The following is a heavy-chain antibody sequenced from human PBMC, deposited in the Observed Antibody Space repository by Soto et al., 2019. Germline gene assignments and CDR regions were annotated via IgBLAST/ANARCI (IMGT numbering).Heavy chain of an antibody. D-gene: IGHD4-17*01. Sequence: GGSLRLSCAASGITFSSYWMHWVRQAPGKGLVWVSRINSDGSSTSYADSVKGRFTISRDNAKNTLYLQMNSLRAEDTVVFYGEGGFIYGDSLDYWGEGTLVTVSS. CDR1: GITFSSYW. CDR3: EGGFIYGDSLDY. J-gene: IGHJ4*02. CDR2: INSDGSST. V-gene: IGHV3-74*01.